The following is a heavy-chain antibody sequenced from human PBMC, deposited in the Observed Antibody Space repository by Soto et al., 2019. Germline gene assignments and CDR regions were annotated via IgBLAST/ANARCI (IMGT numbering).Heavy chain of an antibody. CDR2: ISSNSAYI. V-gene: IGHV3-21*01. CDR3: TRDASRDSSARGWFDP. Sequence: PGGSLRLSCAASGFTFRSFTINWVRQAPGKGLEWVSTISSNSAYIYYTDALRSRFTISRDNAKNSLHLQMNSLRAEDTAVYYCTRDASRDSSARGWFDPWGPGTLVTVSS. J-gene: IGHJ5*02. CDR1: GFTFRSFT. D-gene: IGHD6-13*01.